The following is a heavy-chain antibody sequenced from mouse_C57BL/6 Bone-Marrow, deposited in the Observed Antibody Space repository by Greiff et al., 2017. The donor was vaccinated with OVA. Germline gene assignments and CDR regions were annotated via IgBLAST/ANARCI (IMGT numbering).Heavy chain of an antibody. J-gene: IGHJ1*03. D-gene: IGHD1-1*01. CDR3: ARIYYGSSWYFDV. V-gene: IGHV1-55*01. CDR1: GYTFTSYW. CDR2: IYPGSGST. Sequence: VQLQQPGAELVKPGASVKMSCKASGYTFTSYWITWVKQRPGQGLEWIGDIYPGSGSTNYNEKFKGKATLTVDTSSSTAYMQLSSLTSEDSAVYYCARIYYGSSWYFDVWGTGTTVTVSS.